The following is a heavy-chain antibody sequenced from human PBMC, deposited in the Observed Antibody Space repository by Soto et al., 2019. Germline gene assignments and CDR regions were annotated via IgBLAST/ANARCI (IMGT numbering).Heavy chain of an antibody. CDR1: GGTFSSYA. V-gene: IGHV1-69*13. J-gene: IGHJ4*02. CDR3: ARDSARARWEMTGSFDY. Sequence: ASVKVSCKASGGTFSSYAISWVRRAPGQGLEWMGGIIPIFGTANYAQKFQGRVTITADESTSTAYMELSSLRSEDTAVYYCARDSARARWEMTGSFDYWGQGTLVTVSS. D-gene: IGHD1-26*01. CDR2: IIPIFGTA.